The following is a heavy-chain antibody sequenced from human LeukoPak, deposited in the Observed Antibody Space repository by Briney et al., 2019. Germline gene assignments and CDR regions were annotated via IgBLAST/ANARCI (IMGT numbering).Heavy chain of an antibody. V-gene: IGHV3-21*01. CDR2: ISGSSDYI. J-gene: IGHJ4*02. CDR3: ARLYCNGGSCYGKYYFDY. CDR1: GFTFSRSA. Sequence: GGSLRLSCAASGFTFSRSAMEWVRQAPGKGLEWDSSISGSSDYIYYADSVKGRFTISRDNTKNSVSLQMNSLRAEDTAVYYCARLYCNGGSCYGKYYFDYWGQGALVTVSS. D-gene: IGHD2-15*01.